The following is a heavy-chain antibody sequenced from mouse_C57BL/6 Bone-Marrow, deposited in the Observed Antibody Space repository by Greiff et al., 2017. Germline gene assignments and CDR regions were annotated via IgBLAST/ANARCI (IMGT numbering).Heavy chain of an antibody. CDR2: INPSSGYT. D-gene: IGHD3-3*01. Sequence: VKLMESGAELAKPGASVKLSCKASGYTFTSYWMHWVKQRPGQGLEWIGYINPSSGYTKYNQKFKDKVTLTEDKSTSTAYMQLSSLTDEDSAVYYCAREGPEDYWGQGTSVTVSS. CDR3: AREGPEDY. CDR1: GYTFTSYW. J-gene: IGHJ4*01. V-gene: IGHV1-7*01.